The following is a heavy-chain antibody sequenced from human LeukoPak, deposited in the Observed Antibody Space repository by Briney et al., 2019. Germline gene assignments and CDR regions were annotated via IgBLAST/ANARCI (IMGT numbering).Heavy chain of an antibody. CDR1: GFTFSDHY. CDR3: AREGAWNDPLDY. Sequence: GGSLRLSCAGSGFTFSDHYMSWIRQAPGKGLEWISYMSSTGSSIYYVDSVKGRFTISRDNAKNSLYLQMSSLTADDTAVYFCAREGAWNDPLDYWGQGTLVTVSS. D-gene: IGHD1-1*01. V-gene: IGHV3-11*01. CDR2: MSSTGSSI. J-gene: IGHJ4*02.